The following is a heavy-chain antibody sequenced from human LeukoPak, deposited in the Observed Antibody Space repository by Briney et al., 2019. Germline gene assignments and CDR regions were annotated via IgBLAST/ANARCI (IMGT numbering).Heavy chain of an antibody. CDR1: GGSISSSSYY. Sequence: SETLSLTCTVSGGSISSSSYYWGWIRQPPGQGLEWIGSIYYSGSTYYNPSLKSRVTISVDTSKNQFSLKLSSVTAADTAVYYCVHSSGWYIPFDYWGQGTLVTVSS. J-gene: IGHJ4*02. D-gene: IGHD6-19*01. CDR2: IYYSGST. V-gene: IGHV4-39*01. CDR3: VHSSGWYIPFDY.